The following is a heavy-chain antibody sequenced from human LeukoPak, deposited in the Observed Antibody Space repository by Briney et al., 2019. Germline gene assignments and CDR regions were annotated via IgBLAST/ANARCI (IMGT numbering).Heavy chain of an antibody. V-gene: IGHV1-8*01. J-gene: IGHJ4*02. Sequence: ASVKVSCKASGYTFTSYDINWVRQATGQGLEWMGWMNPNSGNTGYAQKFQGRVTMTRNTSISTAYMELSSLRSEDTAVYCCARALLLTPRSIVVVPAAMGYWGQGTLVTVSS. CDR2: MNPNSGNT. CDR3: ARALLLTPRSIVVVPAAMGY. D-gene: IGHD2-2*01. CDR1: GYTFTSYD.